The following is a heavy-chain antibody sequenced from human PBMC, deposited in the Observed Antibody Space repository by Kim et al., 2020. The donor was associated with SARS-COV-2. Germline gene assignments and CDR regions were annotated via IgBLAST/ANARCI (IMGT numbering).Heavy chain of an antibody. CDR3: AKGPYCSGGSCYSYYGMDV. CDR1: GFTFSSYG. V-gene: IGHV3-33*06. D-gene: IGHD2-15*01. J-gene: IGHJ6*02. CDR2: IWYDGSNK. Sequence: GGSLRLSCAASGFTFSSYGMHWVRQAPGKGLEWVAVIWYDGSNKYYADSVKGRFTISRDNSKNTLYLQMNSLRAEDTAVYYCAKGPYCSGGSCYSYYGMDVWGQGTTVTVSS.